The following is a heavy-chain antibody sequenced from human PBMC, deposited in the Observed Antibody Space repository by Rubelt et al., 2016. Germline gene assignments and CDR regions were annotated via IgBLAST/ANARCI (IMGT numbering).Heavy chain of an antibody. V-gene: IGHV3-74*02. J-gene: IGHJ3*02. D-gene: IGHD4-17*01. CDR2: INSDGSST. CDR3: ARLSTVNEAFDI. Sequence: EVKLVESGGGLVQPGGSLRLSCEGSGFTFSSSWMHWVRQAPGKGLVWVSRINSDGSSTNYADSVKGRFTISRDNAKNTLYVQMNSLRAEDTAVYYCARLSTVNEAFDIWGQGTMVTVSS. CDR1: GFTFSSSW.